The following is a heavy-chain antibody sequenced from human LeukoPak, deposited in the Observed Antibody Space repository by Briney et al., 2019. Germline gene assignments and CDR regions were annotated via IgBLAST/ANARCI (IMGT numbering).Heavy chain of an antibody. J-gene: IGHJ4*02. V-gene: IGHV4-38-2*01. CDR3: ARSGWVIAAAGHDFDY. Sequence: SETLSLTCAVSGYSISSGYYWGWIRQPPGQGLEWIGSIYHSGSTYYNPSLKSRVTISVDTSKNQFSLKLSSVTAADTAVYYCARSGWVIAAAGHDFDYWGQGTLVTVSS. CDR2: IYHSGST. D-gene: IGHD6-13*01. CDR1: GYSISSGYY.